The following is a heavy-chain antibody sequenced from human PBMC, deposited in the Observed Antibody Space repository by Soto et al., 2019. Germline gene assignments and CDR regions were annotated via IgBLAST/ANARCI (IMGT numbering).Heavy chain of an antibody. CDR1: GGSFSGYY. V-gene: IGHV4-34*01. CDR3: ARGPKVRRSGYYSGYYYYYMDV. Sequence: SETLSLTCAVYGGSFSGYYWSWIRQPPGKGLEWIGEINHSGSTNYNPSLKSRVTISVDTSKNQFSLKLSSVTAADTAVYYCARGPKVRRSGYYSGYYYYYMDVWGKGTTVTVSS. D-gene: IGHD3-3*01. J-gene: IGHJ6*03. CDR2: INHSGST.